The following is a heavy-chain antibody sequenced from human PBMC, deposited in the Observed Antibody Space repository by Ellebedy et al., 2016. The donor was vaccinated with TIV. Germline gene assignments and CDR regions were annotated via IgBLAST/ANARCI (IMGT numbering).Heavy chain of an antibody. Sequence: PGGSLRLSCAASGFTFSSYWMHRVRQTPGKGLEWVSRINSDGRTINYADSVRGRFTISRDNAKNTVFLEMNSLRVDDTAVYYCARQFDQPARWGQGTLVTVSS. D-gene: IGHD3-9*01. V-gene: IGHV3-74*01. CDR3: ARQFDQPAR. CDR1: GFTFSSYW. CDR2: INSDGRTI. J-gene: IGHJ4*02.